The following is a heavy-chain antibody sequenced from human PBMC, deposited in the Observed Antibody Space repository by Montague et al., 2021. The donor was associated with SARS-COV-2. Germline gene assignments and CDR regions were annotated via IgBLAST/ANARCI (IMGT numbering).Heavy chain of an antibody. Sequence: SETLSLTCSVSGVSVSSNNYYWTWIRRPPGKGLEWIGYIYFNGXTXLXXXXEGRVTTSIDTSKNHFSLRLTSVTTADTAVYYCAREVVGVKTNWLDTWGQGTLVTVSP. D-gene: IGHD3-16*01. J-gene: IGHJ5*02. CDR3: AREVVGVKTNWLDT. CDR2: IYFNGXT. CDR1: GVSVSSNNYY. V-gene: IGHV4-61*03.